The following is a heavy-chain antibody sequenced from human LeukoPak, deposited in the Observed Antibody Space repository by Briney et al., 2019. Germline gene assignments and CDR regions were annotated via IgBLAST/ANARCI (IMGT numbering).Heavy chain of an antibody. CDR1: GGSFSGYY. CDR2: INHSGST. CDR3: ARVNQWWYRTGARYYYYYMDV. J-gene: IGHJ6*03. Sequence: SETLSLTCAVYGGSFSGYYWSWIRQPPGKGLEWIGEINHSGSTNYNPSLKSRVTISVDTSKNQFSLKLSSVTAADTAVYYCARVNQWWYRTGARYYYYYMDVWGKGTTVTVSS. D-gene: IGHD2-15*01. V-gene: IGHV4-34*01.